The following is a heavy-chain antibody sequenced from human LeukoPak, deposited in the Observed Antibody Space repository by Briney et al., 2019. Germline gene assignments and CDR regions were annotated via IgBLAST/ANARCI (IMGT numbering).Heavy chain of an antibody. D-gene: IGHD6-13*01. Sequence: GASVKVSCKASGGTFSSYAISWVRQAPGQGLEWMGGIIPIFGTANYAQKFQGRVTITTDESTSTAYMELSSLRSEDTAVYYCARGGTSPPAAGPRGAAFDIWGQGTMVTVSS. CDR3: ARGGTSPPAAGPRGAAFDI. V-gene: IGHV1-69*05. CDR2: IIPIFGTA. CDR1: GGTFSSYA. J-gene: IGHJ3*02.